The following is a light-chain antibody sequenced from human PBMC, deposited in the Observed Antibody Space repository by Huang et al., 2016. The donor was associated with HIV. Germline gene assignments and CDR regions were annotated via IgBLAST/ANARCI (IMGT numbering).Light chain of an antibody. J-gene: IGKJ2*01. CDR1: LSISSS. V-gene: IGKV3-15*01. Sequence: EIVMTQSPASLSVSPGERATLSCRASLSISSSLAWYQQKPGQAPRLLIHGASTRATGIPARFSGSGSGTEFTLTISSLQSEDFAVYHCQQYNNWPYTFGQGTNLEIK. CDR2: GAS. CDR3: QQYNNWPYT.